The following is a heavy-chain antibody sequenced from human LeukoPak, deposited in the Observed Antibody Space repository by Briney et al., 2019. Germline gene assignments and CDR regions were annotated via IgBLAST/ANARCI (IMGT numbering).Heavy chain of an antibody. V-gene: IGHV3-23*01. J-gene: IGHJ4*02. CDR2: ISSGGGT. Sequence: PGGSLRLSCAASRFTFSSHAMTWVRQAPGKGLEWVSGISSGGGTYYADSVKGRFTISRDNSQNTLYLQMNSLRAEDAAVYYCAKGGSSSTKKYFDYWGQGTLVTVSP. D-gene: IGHD1-26*01. CDR3: AKGGSSSTKKYFDY. CDR1: RFTFSSHA.